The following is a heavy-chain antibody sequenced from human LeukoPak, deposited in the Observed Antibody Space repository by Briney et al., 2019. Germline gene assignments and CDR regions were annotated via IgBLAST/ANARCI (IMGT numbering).Heavy chain of an antibody. J-gene: IGHJ3*02. V-gene: IGHV1-2*02. CDR3: ARSGGDGTDDAFDI. Sequence: AAVKVSCKASGYTFTGYYMHWVRQAPGQGLEWMGWINPNSGGTNYAQKFQGRVTMTRDTSISTAYMELSRLRSDDTAVYYCARSGGDGTDDAFDIWGQGTMVTVSS. D-gene: IGHD3-10*01. CDR1: GYTFTGYY. CDR2: INPNSGGT.